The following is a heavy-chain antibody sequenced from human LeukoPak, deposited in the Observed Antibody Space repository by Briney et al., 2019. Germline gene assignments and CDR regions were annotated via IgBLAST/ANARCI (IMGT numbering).Heavy chain of an antibody. V-gene: IGHV3-7*01. J-gene: IGHJ4*02. Sequence: WGSLRLSCAASGFTFSTYWMTWVRQAPGKGLEWVATINQHASEKYYVDSVKGRFTISRDNAKDSLNLQMDSLRAEDTAVYFCARDGGHYGDLDYWGQGTLVTVSS. D-gene: IGHD4-17*01. CDR1: GFTFSTYW. CDR2: INQHASEK. CDR3: ARDGGHYGDLDY.